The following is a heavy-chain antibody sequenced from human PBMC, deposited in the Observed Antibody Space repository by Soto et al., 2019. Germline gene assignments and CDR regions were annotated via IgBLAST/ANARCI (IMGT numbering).Heavy chain of an antibody. V-gene: IGHV4-30-4*01. Sequence: SETLSLTCTVSGDSISSDDHYWTWIRQPPGKGLEWIGYIYYTVRTSYNPSLRSRISMSVDTSKNHFSLELSSVSAADTAVYYCARDRSNSPDYFDFWGQGTLVTVSS. CDR3: ARDRSNSPDYFDF. CDR1: GDSISSDDHY. D-gene: IGHD6-6*01. J-gene: IGHJ4*02. CDR2: IYYTVRT.